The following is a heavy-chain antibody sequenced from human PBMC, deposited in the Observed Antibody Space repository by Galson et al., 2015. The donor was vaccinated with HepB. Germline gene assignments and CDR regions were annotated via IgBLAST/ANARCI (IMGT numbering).Heavy chain of an antibody. V-gene: IGHV1-45*02. J-gene: IGHJ6*02. CDR1: GHTFTYRY. CDR2: ITPFRGET. Sequence: SVKVSCKASGHTFTYRYLHWVRQAPGQAFEWMGWITPFRGETTYARRFQGRLSITWDTSMNTGYMELSSLRSQDTAMYYCAGGGATYDFWSGYYGRTPYYGMDVWGQGTTVTVSS. CDR3: AGGGATYDFWSGYYGRTPYYGMDV. D-gene: IGHD3-3*01.